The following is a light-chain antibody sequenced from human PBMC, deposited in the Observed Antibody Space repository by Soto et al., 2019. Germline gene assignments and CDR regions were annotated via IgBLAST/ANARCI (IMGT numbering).Light chain of an antibody. CDR1: QSVSSN. CDR2: GAS. Sequence: EIVMTQFPATRSVSPGERATLSCRASQSVSSNLAWYQQKPGQAPRLLIYGASTRATGIPARFSGSGSGTEFTLTISSLQSEDFAVYYCQQYNNWPPTFGQGTKVDIK. CDR3: QQYNNWPPT. J-gene: IGKJ1*01. V-gene: IGKV3-15*01.